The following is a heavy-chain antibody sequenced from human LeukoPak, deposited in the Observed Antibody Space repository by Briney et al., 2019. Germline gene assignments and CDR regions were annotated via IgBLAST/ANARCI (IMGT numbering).Heavy chain of an antibody. J-gene: IGHJ3*02. V-gene: IGHV1-2*02. CDR3: ARDPDIVVVREAFDI. D-gene: IGHD2-2*01. CDR2: INPNSGGT. CDR1: GYTFTGYY. Sequence: ASVKVSCKASGYTFTGYYMHWVRQAPGQGLEWMGWINPNSGGTNYAQKFQGRVTMTRDTSISTAYMELSRLRSDDTAVYYCARDPDIVVVREAFDIWGQGTMVTVSS.